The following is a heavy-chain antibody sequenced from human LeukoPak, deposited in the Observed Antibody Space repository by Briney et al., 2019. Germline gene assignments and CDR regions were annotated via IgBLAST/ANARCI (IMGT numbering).Heavy chain of an antibody. D-gene: IGHD3-22*01. CDR2: MNPNSGNT. CDR1: GYTFTSYD. V-gene: IGHV1-8*03. CDR3: ARGLHYYDSSGYSDAFDI. Sequence: ASVKVSCKASGYTFTSYDINWVRQATGQGLEWMGWMNPNSGNTGYAQKFQGRVTITRNTSISTAYMELSSLRSEDTAVYYCARGLHYYDSSGYSDAFDIWAKGQWSPSLQ. J-gene: IGHJ3*02.